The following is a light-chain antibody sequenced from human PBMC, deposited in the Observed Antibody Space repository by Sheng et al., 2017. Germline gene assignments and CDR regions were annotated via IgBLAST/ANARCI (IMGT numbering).Light chain of an antibody. V-gene: IGKV3-20*01. J-gene: IGKJ2*01. CDR2: GAS. CDR3: QQYGDPPYT. Sequence: EIVLTQSPATLSLSPGERATLSCWASQRVGSNYLAWYQQKPGQSPRLLIYGASRRASDLPDRFSASGSGADFTLIISRLEPEDFAVYYCQQYGDPPYTFGQGTKVEI. CDR1: QRVGSNY.